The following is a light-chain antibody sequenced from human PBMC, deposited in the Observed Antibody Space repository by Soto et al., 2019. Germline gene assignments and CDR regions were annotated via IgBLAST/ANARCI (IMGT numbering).Light chain of an antibody. V-gene: IGKV3-15*01. CDR3: QQYNNWWT. CDR2: GAS. Sequence: EIVMTQSPATLSVSPGERATLSCRASQSVSNNLAWYQKKPGQAPRLLIYGASTRATGIPARFSGGGSGTEFTLTISRPKSEDFAVYYCQQYNNWWTFGQGTRVEIK. CDR1: QSVSNN. J-gene: IGKJ1*01.